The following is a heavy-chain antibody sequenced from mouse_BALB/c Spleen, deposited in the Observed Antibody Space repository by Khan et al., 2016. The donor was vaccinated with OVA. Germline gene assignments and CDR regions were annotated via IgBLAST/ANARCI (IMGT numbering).Heavy chain of an antibody. J-gene: IGHJ2*01. CDR1: GFNIKDTY. V-gene: IGHV14-3*02. D-gene: IGHD1-1*01. CDR2: IDPANGNT. CDR3: ATYYYGSSRYFDY. Sequence: VQLTESGAELVKPGASVKLSCTLSGFNIKDTYMHWVKQRPEQGLEWIGRIDPANGNTKYDPKFQGKATITADTSSNTAYLQLSSLTSEDTAVYYCATYYYGSSRYFDYWGQGTTLTVSS.